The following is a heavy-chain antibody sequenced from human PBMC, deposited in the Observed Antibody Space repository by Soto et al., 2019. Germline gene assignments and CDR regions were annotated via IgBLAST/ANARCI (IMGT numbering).Heavy chain of an antibody. Sequence: GSLRLSCAASGFTVSSHYMSWVRQAPCKWLEWVSVIYSGGSTYYAYSVKGRFTISRDNAENSLFLQMNSLRVEDTAVYYCATRPHDSDRTGYLGVFDYWGQGTLVTVSS. CDR2: IYSGGST. CDR1: GFTVSSHY. V-gene: IGHV3-53*01. CDR3: ATRPHDSDRTGYLGVFDY. J-gene: IGHJ4*02. D-gene: IGHD3-22*01.